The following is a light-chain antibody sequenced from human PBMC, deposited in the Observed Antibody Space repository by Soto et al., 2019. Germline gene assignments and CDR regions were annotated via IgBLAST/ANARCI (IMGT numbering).Light chain of an antibody. J-gene: IGKJ2*01. CDR2: GAS. CDR1: QSVSSSY. Sequence: EIVLTQSPGTLSLSPGERATLSCRASQSVSSSYLAWYQQKPGQAPRLLIYGASSRATGFPDRFSGSGSGTDFTLTISSLEPEDFAVYYCQQYGSSPPYTFGQGTKLEIK. V-gene: IGKV3-20*01. CDR3: QQYGSSPPYT.